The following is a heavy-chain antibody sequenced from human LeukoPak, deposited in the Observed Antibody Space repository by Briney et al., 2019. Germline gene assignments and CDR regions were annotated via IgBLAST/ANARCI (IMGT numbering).Heavy chain of an antibody. J-gene: IGHJ4*02. CDR1: GFTFSSYS. CDR2: ISSSSSYI. CDR3: ARDGDYYGSGSYYNRRHYFDY. D-gene: IGHD3-10*01. Sequence: GGSLRLSCAASGFTFSSYSMNWVRQAPGKGLEWVSSISSSSSYIYYADSVKGRFTISRDNSKNTLYLQMNSLRAEDTAVYYCARDGDYYGSGSYYNRRHYFDYWGQGTLVTVSS. V-gene: IGHV3-21*01.